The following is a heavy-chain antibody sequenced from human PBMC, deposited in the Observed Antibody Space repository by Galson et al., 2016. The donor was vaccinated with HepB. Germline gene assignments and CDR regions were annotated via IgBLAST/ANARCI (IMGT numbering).Heavy chain of an antibody. J-gene: IGHJ5*02. D-gene: IGHD2-2*01. Sequence: TLSLTCSVSGGSISSGGYYWSWIRQHPEKGLEWIGYISYGGSIYFNPSLDSRVTISLDTSKDQFSLNLISVTAADTALYYCARAHVSYCSSSSCFGGSWFDPWGQGILVTVSS. V-gene: IGHV4-31*03. CDR3: ARAHVSYCSSSSCFGGSWFDP. CDR1: GGSISSGGYY. CDR2: ISYGGSI.